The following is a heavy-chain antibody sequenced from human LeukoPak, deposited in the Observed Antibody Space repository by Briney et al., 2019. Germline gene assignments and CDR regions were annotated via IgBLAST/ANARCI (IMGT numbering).Heavy chain of an antibody. Sequence: PGGSLRLSCAASGFTFSSYSMNWVRQAPGKGLEWVGFIRSKTYDGTTGYAASVKGRFTISRDDSKSIAYLQMNSLKTDDTAVYYCTRVWLQYFDYWGQGTLITVSS. CDR1: GFTFSSYS. J-gene: IGHJ4*02. CDR2: IRSKTYDGTT. V-gene: IGHV3-49*04. CDR3: TRVWLQYFDY. D-gene: IGHD5-24*01.